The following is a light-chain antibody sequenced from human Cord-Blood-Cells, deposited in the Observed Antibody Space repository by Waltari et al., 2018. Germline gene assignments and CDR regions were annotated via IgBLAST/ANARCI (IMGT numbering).Light chain of an antibody. J-gene: IGLJ3*02. V-gene: IGLV3-1*01. CDR3: QAWDSSINWV. Sequence: SYELTQPPSVSMSPGQTASITCSGDQLGDKYACWYQQKPGQSPGLVIYQDSKRPAGIPERFSGSNSGNTATLTISGTQAMDEADYYCQAWDSSINWVFGGGTKLTVL. CDR1: QLGDKY. CDR2: QDS.